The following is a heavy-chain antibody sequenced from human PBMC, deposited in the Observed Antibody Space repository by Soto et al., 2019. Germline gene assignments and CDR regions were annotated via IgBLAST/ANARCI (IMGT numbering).Heavy chain of an antibody. Sequence: PGESLKISCKGSGYSFTSYWIGWVRQMPGKGLEWMGIIYPGDSDTRYSPSFQGQVTISADKSISTAYLQWSSLKASDTAMYYCARHDVPDIVVVVAKPNYYYYGMDVWGQGTTVTVSS. CDR1: GYSFTSYW. V-gene: IGHV5-51*01. D-gene: IGHD2-15*01. CDR3: ARHDVPDIVVVVAKPNYYYYGMDV. J-gene: IGHJ6*02. CDR2: IYPGDSDT.